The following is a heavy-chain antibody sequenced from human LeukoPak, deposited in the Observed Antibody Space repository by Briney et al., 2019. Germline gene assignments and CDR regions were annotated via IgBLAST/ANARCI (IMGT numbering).Heavy chain of an antibody. CDR2: MLYDGSTK. J-gene: IGHJ4*02. V-gene: IGHV3-30-3*01. CDR3: VGGDSHKSDWYNN. D-gene: IGHD6-19*01. CDR1: GFRFSSYA. Sequence: GGSLRLSCAASGFRFSSYAMHWVRQAPGKGLEWVAVMLYDGSTKYYADSVKGRFTISRDDSKNTLYLQMNSLRAEDTAVYYCVGGDSHKSDWYNNWGQGTLVTVSS.